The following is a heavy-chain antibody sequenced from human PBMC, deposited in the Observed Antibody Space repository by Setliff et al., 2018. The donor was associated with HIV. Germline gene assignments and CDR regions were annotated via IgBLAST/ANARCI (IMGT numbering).Heavy chain of an antibody. CDR1: GFSVTSYV. CDR2: INSNGSST. CDR3: VRDITTCWDV. V-gene: IGHV3-74*01. D-gene: IGHD1-20*01. J-gene: IGHJ6*02. Sequence: GGSLRLSCAVSGFSVTSYVMHWVRQAPGKGLVWVSRINSNGSSTSYADSVKGRFTISRDNPKNMLYLQMNSLRGEDTAVYYCVRDITTCWDVWGQGTTVTVSS.